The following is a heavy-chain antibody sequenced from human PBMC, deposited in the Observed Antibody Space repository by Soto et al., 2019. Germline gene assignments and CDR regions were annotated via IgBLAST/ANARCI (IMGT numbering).Heavy chain of an antibody. CDR3: AISGGNSVYFDY. CDR2: IYYSGST. J-gene: IGHJ4*02. CDR1: GASISSYC. Sequence: PSETLSLTCTVSGASISSYCWSWIRQPPGNGLDWIRYIYYSGSTNCNPSLKSRVTISVDTSKNQFSLKLSSVTAAATAVYYCAISGGNSVYFDYWGQGTLVTVSS. V-gene: IGHV4-59*08. D-gene: IGHD2-21*02.